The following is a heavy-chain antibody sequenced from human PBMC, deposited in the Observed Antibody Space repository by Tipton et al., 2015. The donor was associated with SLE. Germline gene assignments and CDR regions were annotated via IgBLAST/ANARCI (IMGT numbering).Heavy chain of an antibody. D-gene: IGHD3-3*01. Sequence: ELEWIGYIYHTGSTNYNPSLRSRVAISVDTSKNQFSLILNSLTGADTAVYYCARGIATGAIFGVVPLFWGQGRMVSVSS. J-gene: IGHJ3*01. V-gene: IGHV4-59*12. CDR2: IYHTGST. CDR3: ARGIATGAIFGVVPLF.